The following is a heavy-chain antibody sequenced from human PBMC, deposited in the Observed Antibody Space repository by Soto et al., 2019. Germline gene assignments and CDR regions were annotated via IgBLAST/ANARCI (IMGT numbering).Heavy chain of an antibody. Sequence: QVQLVESGGGVVQPGRSLRLSCAASGFTFSSYAMHWVRQAPGKGLEWVAVISYDGSNKYYADSVKGRFTISRDNSKNTLYLQMNSLRAEDTAVYYCARDRSCSSTSCYFHYYYGMDVWGQGTTVTVSS. CDR2: ISYDGSNK. CDR3: ARDRSCSSTSCYFHYYYGMDV. V-gene: IGHV3-30-3*01. D-gene: IGHD2-2*01. CDR1: GFTFSSYA. J-gene: IGHJ6*02.